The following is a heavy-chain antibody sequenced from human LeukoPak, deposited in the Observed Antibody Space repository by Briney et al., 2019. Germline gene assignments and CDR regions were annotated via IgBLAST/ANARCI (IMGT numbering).Heavy chain of an antibody. V-gene: IGHV4-34*01. CDR1: GGSFSGYY. Sequence: SETLSLTCAVYGGSFSGYYWSWIRQPPGKGLEWIGEINHSGSTNYNPSLKSRVTISVDTSKNQFSLKLSSVTAADTAVYYCARPVVVVVATNAYKYYFDYWGQGTLVTVSS. J-gene: IGHJ4*02. CDR2: INHSGST. CDR3: ARPVVVVVATNAYKYYFDY. D-gene: IGHD2-15*01.